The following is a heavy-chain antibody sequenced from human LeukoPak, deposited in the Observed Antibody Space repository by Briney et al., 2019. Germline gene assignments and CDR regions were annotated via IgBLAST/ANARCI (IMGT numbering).Heavy chain of an antibody. CDR2: IYYSGRT. Sequence: SETLSLTCAVYGGSFSGYSWSWIRQPPGKGLEWIGYIYYSGRTYYNPSLKSRVTISIDTSKNQFSLKLSSVTAADTAVYYCARVERFESILDAFDIWGRGTMVTVSS. J-gene: IGHJ3*02. CDR1: GGSFSGYS. D-gene: IGHD2-21*01. CDR3: ARVERFESILDAFDI. V-gene: IGHV4-30-4*07.